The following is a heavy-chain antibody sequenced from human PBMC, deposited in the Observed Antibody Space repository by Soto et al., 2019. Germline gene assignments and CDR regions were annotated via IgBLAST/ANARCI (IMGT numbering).Heavy chain of an antibody. CDR1: GGSISSYY. CDR3: ARAPRRAGTTGVDY. V-gene: IGHV4-59*08. J-gene: IGHJ4*02. CDR2: IYYSGST. Sequence: ETLSLTCTVSGGSISSYYWSWIRQPPGKGLEWIGYIYYSGSTNYNPSLKSRVTISVDTSKNQFSLKLSSVTAADTAVYYCARAPRRAGTTGVDYWGQGTLVTVSS. D-gene: IGHD1-1*01.